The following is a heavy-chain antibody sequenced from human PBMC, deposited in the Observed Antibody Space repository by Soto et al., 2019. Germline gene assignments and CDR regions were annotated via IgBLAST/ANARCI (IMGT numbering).Heavy chain of an antibody. CDR2: ISSSSSYT. V-gene: IGHV3-11*06. D-gene: IGHD3-3*01. CDR3: ARAPLDDFWSGYYVDY. CDR1: GFTFSDYY. Sequence: PGGSLRLSCVASGFTFSDYYMSWIRQAPGKGLEWVSYISSSSSYTNYADSVKGRFTISRDNAKNSLYLQMNSLRAEDTAVYYCARAPLDDFWSGYYVDYWGQGTLVTVSS. J-gene: IGHJ4*02.